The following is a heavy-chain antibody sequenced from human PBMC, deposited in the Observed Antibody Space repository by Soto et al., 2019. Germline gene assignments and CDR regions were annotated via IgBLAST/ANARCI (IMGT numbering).Heavy chain of an antibody. J-gene: IGHJ6*02. Sequence: GGSLRLSCAASGFTVSSNYMSWVRQAPGKGLEWASVIYSGGSTYYADSVKGRFTISRDNSKNTLYLQMNSLRAEDTAVYYCAREHYYDSSGYPHYGMDVWGQGTTVTVSS. V-gene: IGHV3-53*01. D-gene: IGHD3-22*01. CDR3: AREHYYDSSGYPHYGMDV. CDR1: GFTVSSNY. CDR2: IYSGGST.